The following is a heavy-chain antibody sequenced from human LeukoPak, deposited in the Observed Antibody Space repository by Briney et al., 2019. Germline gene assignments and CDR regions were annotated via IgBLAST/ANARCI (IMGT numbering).Heavy chain of an antibody. CDR1: GYTFTSYD. V-gene: IGHV1-8*01. D-gene: IGHD1-26*01. CDR2: MNPNSGNT. J-gene: IGHJ6*03. Sequence: GASVKVSCKASGYTFTSYDINWVRQATGQGLEWMGWMNPNSGNTGYAQKFQGRVTMTRNTSISTAYMELSRLRSDDTAVYYCARGWDLHAYSLYYYYYMDVWGKGTTVTVSS. CDR3: ARGWDLHAYSLYYYYYMDV.